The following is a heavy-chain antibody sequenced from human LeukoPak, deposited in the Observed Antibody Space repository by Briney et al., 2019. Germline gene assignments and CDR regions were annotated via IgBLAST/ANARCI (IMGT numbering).Heavy chain of an antibody. CDR2: INPNSGGT. CDR3: ARDTAMVPGPYFYFDY. D-gene: IGHD5-18*01. V-gene: IGHV1-2*02. J-gene: IGHJ4*02. Sequence: ASVKVSCEASGYTLTGYYMHWVRQAPGQGLEWMGWINPNSGGTNYAQKFQGRVTMTRDTSISTAYMELSRLRSDDTAVYYCARDTAMVPGPYFYFDYWGQGTLVTVSS. CDR1: GYTLTGYY.